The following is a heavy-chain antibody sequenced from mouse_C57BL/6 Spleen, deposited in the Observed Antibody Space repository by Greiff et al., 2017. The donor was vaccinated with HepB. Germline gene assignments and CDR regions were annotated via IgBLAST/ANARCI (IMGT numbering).Heavy chain of an antibody. J-gene: IGHJ4*01. CDR1: GYTFTSYW. V-gene: IGHV1-50*01. Sequence: VQLQQSGAELVKPGASVKLSCTASGYTFTSYWMQWVKQRPGQGLEWIGEIDPSDSYTNYNQTFRGKATLTADTSSNTAYMQLSSLTTEDSAIYDTARDTTVVPYAMEYWGQGASDTVSS. CDR3: ARDTTVVPYAMEY. D-gene: IGHD1-1*01. CDR2: IDPSDSYT.